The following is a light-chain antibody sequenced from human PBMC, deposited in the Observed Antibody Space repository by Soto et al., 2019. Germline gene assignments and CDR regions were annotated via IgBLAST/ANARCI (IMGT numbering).Light chain of an antibody. J-gene: IGKJ2*01. Sequence: EVVMTQSPATLSVSPGERVTLSCRARQTVSSNLAWYQQKPGQAPRLLIYGAFTRATGIPARFSGNRSGPEFTLTISVLQSEDFAVYYCHQYNNWPYTFGQGTRLEI. CDR3: HQYNNWPYT. CDR2: GAF. CDR1: QTVSSN. V-gene: IGKV3-15*01.